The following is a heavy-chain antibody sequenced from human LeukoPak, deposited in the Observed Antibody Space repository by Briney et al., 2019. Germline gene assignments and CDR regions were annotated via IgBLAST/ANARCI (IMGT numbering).Heavy chain of an antibody. CDR3: ARRGFFSRARHCSSTSCSSWAFDI. J-gene: IGHJ3*02. V-gene: IGHV4-38-2*02. Sequence: SETLSLTCTVSGYSISSGYYWGWIRQPPGKGLEWIGSIYHSGSTYYNPSLKSRVTISVDTSKNQFSLKLSSVTAADTAVYYCARRGFFSRARHCSSTSCSSWAFDIWGQGTMVTVSS. D-gene: IGHD2-2*01. CDR1: GYSISSGYY. CDR2: IYHSGST.